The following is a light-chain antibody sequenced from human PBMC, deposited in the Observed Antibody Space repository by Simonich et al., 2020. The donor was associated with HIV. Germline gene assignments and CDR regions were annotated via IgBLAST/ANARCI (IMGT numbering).Light chain of an antibody. V-gene: IGKV3-11*01. CDR1: QSVSSY. CDR2: DAS. J-gene: IGKJ2*01. Sequence: EIVLTQSPATLSLSPGERATLSCRPSQSVSSYLAWYQQKPGQAPRLLIYDASNRATGIPARFSGSGSETDFTLTISSLEPEDFAVYYCQQRSNWPPYTFGQGTKLEIK. CDR3: QQRSNWPPYT.